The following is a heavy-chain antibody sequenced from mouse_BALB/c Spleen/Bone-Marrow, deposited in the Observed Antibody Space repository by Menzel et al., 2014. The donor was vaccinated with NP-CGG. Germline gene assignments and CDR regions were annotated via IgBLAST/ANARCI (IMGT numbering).Heavy chain of an antibody. CDR2: INNGGGST. V-gene: IGHV5-12-2*01. J-gene: IGHJ4*01. CDR1: GFTFIAYT. Sequence: EVQLVESGGGLVEPGGSLKLSCAASGFTFIAYTMSWVRQTPEKRLEWVAYINNGGGSTYYPDTVKGRFTISRDNAKNTLYLQMSSLKSEDTAMYYCARHGEERPVLAIDYSDQGTSVTVSS. CDR3: ARHGEERPVLAIDY.